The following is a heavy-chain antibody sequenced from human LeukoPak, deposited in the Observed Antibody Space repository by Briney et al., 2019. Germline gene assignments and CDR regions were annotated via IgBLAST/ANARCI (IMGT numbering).Heavy chain of an antibody. Sequence: PGGSLRLSCAASEFTFGNYWMSWVRQVPGKGPEWVANIRQDGNEFYYVDSVKGRFTISRDNAKNSLYLQMNSLRAEDTAVYYCARGSMVRGVHYYYYYYMDVWGKGTTVTVSS. CDR1: EFTFGNYW. D-gene: IGHD3-10*01. CDR3: ARGSMVRGVHYYYYYYMDV. V-gene: IGHV3-7*01. J-gene: IGHJ6*03. CDR2: IRQDGNEF.